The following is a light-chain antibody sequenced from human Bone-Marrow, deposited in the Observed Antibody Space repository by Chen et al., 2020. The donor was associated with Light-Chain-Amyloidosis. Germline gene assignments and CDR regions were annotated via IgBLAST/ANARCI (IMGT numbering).Light chain of an antibody. V-gene: IGLV1-40*01. CDR1: SSNIGAGYD. Sequence: QSVLTQPPSVSGAPGQRVTISCTGSSSNIGAGYDVHWYPQLPGTAPKLLIFGTTNRPSGVPDRFSASKSGTSASLAITGLQAEDEADYYCQSYDSSLSGSVVFGGGTKLTVL. CDR3: QSYDSSLSGSVV. CDR2: GTT. J-gene: IGLJ2*01.